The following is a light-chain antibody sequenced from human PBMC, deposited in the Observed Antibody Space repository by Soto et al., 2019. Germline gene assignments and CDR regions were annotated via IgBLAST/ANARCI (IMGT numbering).Light chain of an antibody. J-gene: IGLJ3*02. CDR2: LNSDGSH. Sequence: QPVLTQSPSASASLGASVKLTCTLSSGHSSYAIAWHQQQPEKGPRYLMKLNSDGSHSKGDGIPDRFSGSSSGAERYLTISSLQSEDEADYYCQTWGTGMQRVFGGGTKVTVL. CDR3: QTWGTGMQRV. V-gene: IGLV4-69*01. CDR1: SGHSSYA.